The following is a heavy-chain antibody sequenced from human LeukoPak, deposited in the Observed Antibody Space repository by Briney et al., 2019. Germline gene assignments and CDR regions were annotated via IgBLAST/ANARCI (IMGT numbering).Heavy chain of an antibody. V-gene: IGHV3-23*01. CDR2: ISGSGDST. J-gene: IGHJ5*02. CDR1: GFTFSSYA. D-gene: IGHD3-22*01. Sequence: GGSLRLSCAASGFTFSSYAMSWVRQAPGKGLEWVSAISGSGDSTYYGDSVKGRFTISRDNSKNTLHLEMNSLRTDDTAVYYCTKERGGGGRRINLMVGGYGPWGQGTQVTVSS. CDR3: TKERGGGGRRINLMVGGYGP.